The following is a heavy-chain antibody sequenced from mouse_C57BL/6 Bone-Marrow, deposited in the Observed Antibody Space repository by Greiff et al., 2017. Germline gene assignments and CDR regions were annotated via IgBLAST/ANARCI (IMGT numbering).Heavy chain of an antibody. CDR2: INPYNGGT. J-gene: IGHJ1*03. V-gene: IGHV1-19*01. Sequence: EVKLVESGPVLVKPGASVKMSCKASGYTFTDYYMNWVKQSHGKSLEWIGVINPYNGGTSYNQKFKGQATLTVDKSSSTAYMELNSLTSEDSAVYYCAREGYGSSYWYFDVWGTGTTGTVSS. CDR3: AREGYGSSYWYFDV. CDR1: GYTFTDYY. D-gene: IGHD1-1*01.